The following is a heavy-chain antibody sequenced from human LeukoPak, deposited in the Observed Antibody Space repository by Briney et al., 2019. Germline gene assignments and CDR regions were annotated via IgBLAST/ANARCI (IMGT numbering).Heavy chain of an antibody. Sequence: GRSLRLSCAASGFTFSSYGMHWVRQAPGKGLEWVAVIWYDGSNKYYADSVKGRFTISRDNSNNTLYLQMNSLRAEDTAVYYCARGCSSGWGKDYWGQGTLVTVSS. D-gene: IGHD6-19*01. CDR2: IWYDGSNK. J-gene: IGHJ4*02. CDR1: GFTFSSYG. CDR3: ARGCSSGWGKDY. V-gene: IGHV3-33*01.